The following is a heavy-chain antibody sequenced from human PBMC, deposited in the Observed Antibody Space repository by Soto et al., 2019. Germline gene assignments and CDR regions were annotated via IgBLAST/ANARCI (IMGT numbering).Heavy chain of an antibody. CDR1: GFTFSSYA. CDR2: ISGSGGST. D-gene: IGHD1-1*01. CDR3: EKRMYTDMRSGLDV. J-gene: IGHJ6*02. V-gene: IGHV3-23*01. Sequence: GGFLSLACEASGFTFSSYAMSWGRQAPGKGLEWVAGISGSGGSTYYADSVRRRFTISRDNSKNTVYLQMNSLRVEDRAVYYCEKRMYTDMRSGLDVWGQGTTVTVSS.